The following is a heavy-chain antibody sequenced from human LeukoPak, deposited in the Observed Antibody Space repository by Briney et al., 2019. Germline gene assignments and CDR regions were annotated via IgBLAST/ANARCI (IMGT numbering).Heavy chain of an antibody. CDR2: ISAYNGNT. CDR3: ARDALQEFTYYYGSGSYYNPFDY. CDR1: GYSFTKYG. Sequence: ASVKVSCKASGYSFTKYGMNWVRQTPGQGLEWMGWISAYNGNTNYAQKLQGRVTMTTDTSTSTAYMELRSLRSDDTAVYYCARDALQEFTYYYGSGSYYNPFDYWGQGTLVTVSS. D-gene: IGHD3-10*01. J-gene: IGHJ4*02. V-gene: IGHV1-18*01.